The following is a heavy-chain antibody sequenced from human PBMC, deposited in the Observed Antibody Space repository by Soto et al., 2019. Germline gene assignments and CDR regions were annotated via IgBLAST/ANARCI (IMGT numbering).Heavy chain of an antibody. CDR2: ISHDGGT. CDR3: ARGQLVWYGDLTPCQSAMDV. CDR1: GGSFDDFY. J-gene: IGHJ6*02. V-gene: IGHV4-34*02. D-gene: IGHD3-10*01. Sequence: QVQLQQWGAGLLRPSETLSLTCAFYGGSFDDFYWSWVRQSPGKGLEWVGEISHDGGTNYSPSLASRVSISVDTSKNQFSLHLRSVTAADTGLYYCARGQLVWYGDLTPCQSAMDVWGQGTTVTVSS.